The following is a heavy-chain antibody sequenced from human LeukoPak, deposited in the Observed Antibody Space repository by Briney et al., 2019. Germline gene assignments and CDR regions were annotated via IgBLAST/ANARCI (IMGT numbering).Heavy chain of an antibody. V-gene: IGHV1-46*01. Sequence: ASVKVSCKASGYTFTSYYMHWVRQAPGQGLEWMGIINPSGGSTSYAQKFQGRVTMTRDMSTSTVYMELSSLRSEDTAVYYCARTRSGSLRQLNYYYYYMDVRGKGTTVTVSS. CDR2: INPSGGST. J-gene: IGHJ6*03. CDR1: GYTFTSYY. D-gene: IGHD3-3*01. CDR3: ARTRSGSLRQLNYYYYYMDV.